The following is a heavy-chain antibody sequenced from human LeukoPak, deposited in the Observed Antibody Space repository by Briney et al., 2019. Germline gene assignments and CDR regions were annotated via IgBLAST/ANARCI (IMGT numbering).Heavy chain of an antibody. CDR3: AKDGSSYCSGGSCYFFDY. Sequence: GGSLRLSCAASGFTFSSYAMSWVRQAPGKGLEWVSAISGSGGSTYYADSVKGRSTISRDNSKNTLYLQMNSLRAEDTAVYYCAKDGSSYCSGGSCYFFDYWGQGTLVTVSS. J-gene: IGHJ4*02. D-gene: IGHD2-15*01. V-gene: IGHV3-23*01. CDR2: ISGSGGST. CDR1: GFTFSSYA.